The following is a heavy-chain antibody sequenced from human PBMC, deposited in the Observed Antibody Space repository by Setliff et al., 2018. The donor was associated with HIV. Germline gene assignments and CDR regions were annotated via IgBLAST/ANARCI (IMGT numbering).Heavy chain of an antibody. CDR1: GFTFSGYA. D-gene: IGHD3-9*01. J-gene: IGHJ4*02. Sequence: LSLSCAASGFTFSGYAVSWVRQAPGKGLEWVSGISASGTTTEYADSVKGRLTISRDNSKNTLYLQMNSLRTDDTAIYYCAKDKYYDILTGYFTDWGQGTLVTVS. V-gene: IGHV3-23*01. CDR3: AKDKYYDILTGYFTD. CDR2: ISASGTTT.